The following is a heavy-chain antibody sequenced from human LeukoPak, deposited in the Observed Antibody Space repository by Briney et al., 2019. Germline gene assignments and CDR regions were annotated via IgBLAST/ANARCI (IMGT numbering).Heavy chain of an antibody. CDR3: AKRRYGDYGGLNNWFVP. J-gene: IGHJ5*02. CDR2: ISGSGGST. Sequence: GGSLRLSCAASGFTFSSYAMSWVRQAPRKGLELDSAISGSGGSTYYADSEKGPFTISRDNSKNTMYLQMNSLTAEDTGVYYCAKRRYGDYGGLNNWFVPWGQRTRVPVSS. CDR1: GFTFSSYA. V-gene: IGHV3-23*01. D-gene: IGHD4-17*01.